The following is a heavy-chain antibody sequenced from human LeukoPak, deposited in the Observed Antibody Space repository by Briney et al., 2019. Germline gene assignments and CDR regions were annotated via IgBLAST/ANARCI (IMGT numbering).Heavy chain of an antibody. V-gene: IGHV3-53*01. Sequence: PGGSLRLSCAASGFTVSSNYMSWVRQAPGKGLEWVSVIYSGGSTYYADSVKGRFTISRDNSKNTLYLQMNSLRAEDTAVYYCARGPFGGRYGMDVWGQGTTVTVSS. CDR1: GFTVSSNY. CDR2: IYSGGST. CDR3: ARGPFGGRYGMDV. D-gene: IGHD3-16*01. J-gene: IGHJ6*02.